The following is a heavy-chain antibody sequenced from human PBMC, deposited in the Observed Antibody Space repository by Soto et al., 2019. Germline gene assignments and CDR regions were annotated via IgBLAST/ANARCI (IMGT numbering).Heavy chain of an antibody. CDR2: ISYDGSNK. V-gene: IGHV3-30*18. CDR1: GFTFSSYG. CDR3: AKDLSGSYLFDY. D-gene: IGHD1-26*01. J-gene: IGHJ4*02. Sequence: GGSLRLSCAASGFTFSSYGMHWVRQAPGKGLEWVAVISYDGSNKYYADSVKGRFTISRDNSKNTLYLQMNSLRAEDTAVYYCAKDLSGSYLFDYWGQGTLVTVSS.